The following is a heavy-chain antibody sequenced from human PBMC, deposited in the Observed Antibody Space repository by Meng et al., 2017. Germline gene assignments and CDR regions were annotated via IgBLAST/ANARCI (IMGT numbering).Heavy chain of an antibody. CDR3: ARLYYSDGSGFRFDY. CDR2: FYWDDDK. Sequence: HITLTESVPTLVKFTQTLTRTCSLSGFSLSTSGVGVGWIRQPPGKALEWFALFYWDDDKRYSPSLKSRLTITKDTSKNQVVLTMTNMDPVDTATYHCARLYYSDGSGFRFDYWGQGTLVTVSS. V-gene: IGHV2-5*02. D-gene: IGHD3-22*01. J-gene: IGHJ4*02. CDR1: GFSLSTSGVG.